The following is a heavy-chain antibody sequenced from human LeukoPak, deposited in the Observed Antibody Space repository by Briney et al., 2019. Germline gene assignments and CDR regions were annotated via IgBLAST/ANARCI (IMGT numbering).Heavy chain of an antibody. J-gene: IGHJ4*02. D-gene: IGHD3-16*01. V-gene: IGHV3-7*01. CDR3: TAGALGY. Sequence: GGSLRLSCAASGFSFSGYWMNWVRQAPGKGLEWVANIKPDGSDKYYVDSVKGRFTISRDNAKNSLYLQMNSLRAEDTAVYYCTAGALGYWGRGTLINVSS. CDR2: IKPDGSDK. CDR1: GFSFSGYW.